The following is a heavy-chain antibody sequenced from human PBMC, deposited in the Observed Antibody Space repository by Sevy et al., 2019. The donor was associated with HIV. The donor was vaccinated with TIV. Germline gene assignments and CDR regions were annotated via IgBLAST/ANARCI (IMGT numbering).Heavy chain of an antibody. V-gene: IGHV4-4*07. D-gene: IGHD3-10*01. Sequence: SETLSLTCTVSGGSISSYYWSWIRQPAGKGLEWIGRIYTSGSTNYNPSLKSRVTMSVDTSKNQFSLKLSYVTAADTAVYYCARGPSITMVRGLYYYYGMDVWGQGTTVTVSS. CDR3: ARGPSITMVRGLYYYYGMDV. CDR2: IYTSGST. CDR1: GGSISSYY. J-gene: IGHJ6*02.